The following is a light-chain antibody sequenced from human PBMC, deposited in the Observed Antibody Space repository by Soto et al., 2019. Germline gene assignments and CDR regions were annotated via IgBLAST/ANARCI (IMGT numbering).Light chain of an antibody. Sequence: DIVMTQSPDSLAVSLGERATINCKSSQSVLYSSNNKNYLAWYQQKSGQPPRLLIYWASTRESGVPDRFSGSGSETDFTLTISSLQAEDVAVYYCQQYNSAPWTFGQGTKVEIK. CDR2: WAS. V-gene: IGKV4-1*01. CDR1: QSVLYSSNNKNY. CDR3: QQYNSAPWT. J-gene: IGKJ1*01.